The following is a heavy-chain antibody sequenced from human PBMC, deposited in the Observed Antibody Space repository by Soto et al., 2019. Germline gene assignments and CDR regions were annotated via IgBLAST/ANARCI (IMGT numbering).Heavy chain of an antibody. CDR2: ISGYNGDT. Sequence: GPEAKKPGASVKVSCKASGYTFSRYGISWVRQAPGQGLEWMGWISGYNGDTKYAQKVQGRVTMTIDTSTYTAYMELRCLTSDDTAIYYCAKNGQPPYYYYGMDVWGQGTTVTVS. CDR3: AKNGQPPYYYYGMDV. D-gene: IGHD2-8*01. J-gene: IGHJ6*02. CDR1: GYTFSRYG. V-gene: IGHV1-18*01.